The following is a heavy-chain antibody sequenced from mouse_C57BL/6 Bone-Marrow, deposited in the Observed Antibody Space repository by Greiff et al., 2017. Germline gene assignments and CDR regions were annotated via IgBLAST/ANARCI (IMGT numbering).Heavy chain of an antibody. CDR3: ASDTGWSLAY. CDR1: GYTFTSYG. D-gene: IGHD2-3*01. CDR2: IYPRSGNT. J-gene: IGHJ3*01. V-gene: IGHV1-81*01. Sequence: QVQLQQSGAELARPGASVKLSCKASGYTFTSYGISWVKQRTGQGLEWIGEIYPRSGNTYYNEKFKGKATLTADKSSSTAYMELRSLTSEDSAVYFCASDTGWSLAYWGQGTLVTVSA.